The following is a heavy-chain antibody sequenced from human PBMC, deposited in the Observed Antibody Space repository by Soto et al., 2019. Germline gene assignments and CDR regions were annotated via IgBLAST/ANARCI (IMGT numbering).Heavy chain of an antibody. D-gene: IGHD3-22*01. V-gene: IGHV1-69*01. CDR2: IIPIFDTA. CDR3: ARDFYDSSAYPTDAAVNYYYYGLDV. J-gene: IGHJ6*02. Sequence: QVQLVQSGAEVKKPGSSVKVSCEASGGTFSNYAISWVRRAPGQGLEWMGGIIPIFDTANYAQKFQGRVTFTADESTSTAYMELSSLRSEDTAVYYCARDFYDSSAYPTDAAVNYYYYGLDVWGQGTTVTVSS. CDR1: GGTFSNYA.